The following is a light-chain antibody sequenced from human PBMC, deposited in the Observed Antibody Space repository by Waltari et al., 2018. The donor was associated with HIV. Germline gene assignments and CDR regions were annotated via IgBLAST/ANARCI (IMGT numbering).Light chain of an antibody. CDR2: LAS. CDR1: QPIDNY. CDR3: QQTYSPPRT. Sequence: DIRMTQSPPSLSPSVGDTVIFTCRASQPIDNYLHWYQHKPGQVPKLLIYLASTLHSGVPPRFSGSGSGTSFSLTLSGVQPDDVATYFCQQTYSPPRTFGQGTRLE. J-gene: IGKJ5*01. V-gene: IGKV1-39*01.